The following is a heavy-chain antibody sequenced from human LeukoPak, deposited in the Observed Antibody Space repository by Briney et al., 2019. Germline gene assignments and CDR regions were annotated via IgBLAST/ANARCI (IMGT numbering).Heavy chain of an antibody. Sequence: SVKVSCKASGGTFSSYAISWVRQAPGQGLEWMGGIIPIFGTANYALKFQGRVTITADESTSTAYMELSSLRSEDTAVYYCARVPSLYSGYDFVYWGQGTLVTVSS. CDR2: IIPIFGTA. D-gene: IGHD5-12*01. J-gene: IGHJ4*02. CDR1: GGTFSSYA. V-gene: IGHV1-69*01. CDR3: ARVPSLYSGYDFVY.